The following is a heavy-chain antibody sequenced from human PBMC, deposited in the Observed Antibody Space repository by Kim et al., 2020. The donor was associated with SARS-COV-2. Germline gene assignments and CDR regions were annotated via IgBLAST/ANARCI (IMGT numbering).Heavy chain of an antibody. D-gene: IGHD3-9*01. V-gene: IGHV4-59*08. J-gene: IGHJ3*02. Sequence: THYHPSLKSRVTISVDTSKNQFSLKLSSVTAADTAVYYCARRRDWAFDIWGQGTMVTVSS. CDR2: T. CDR3: ARRRDWAFDI.